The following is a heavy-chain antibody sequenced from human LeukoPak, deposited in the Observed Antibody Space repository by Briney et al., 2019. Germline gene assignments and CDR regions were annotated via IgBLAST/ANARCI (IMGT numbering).Heavy chain of an antibody. V-gene: IGHV1-69*05. D-gene: IGHD6-13*01. CDR1: GGTFSSYA. J-gene: IGHJ5*02. CDR2: IIPIFGTA. Sequence: ASVKVSCKASGGTFSSYAISWVRQAPGQGLEGMGRIIPIFGTANYAQKFQGRVTITTDESTSTAYMELSSLRSEDTAVYYCARDRLAAAGTGWFDPWGQGTLVTVSS. CDR3: ARDRLAAAGTGWFDP.